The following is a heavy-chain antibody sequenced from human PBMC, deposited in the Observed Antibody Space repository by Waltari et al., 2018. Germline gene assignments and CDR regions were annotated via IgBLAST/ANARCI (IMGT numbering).Heavy chain of an antibody. Sequence: QLVQSGAEVKKPGASVKVSCKASGYIFSNYGITWVRKAPGQGLEWMGWIFPYNGNTKDEQNFQGRVTMTTDTATATAYMEIKSLRSDDTAIYDCARDDVDSSNFGGFWGQGTQVTVSS. CDR1: GYIFSNYG. CDR3: ARDDVDSSNFGGF. J-gene: IGHJ4*02. CDR2: IFPYNGNT. V-gene: IGHV1-18*01. D-gene: IGHD3-16*01.